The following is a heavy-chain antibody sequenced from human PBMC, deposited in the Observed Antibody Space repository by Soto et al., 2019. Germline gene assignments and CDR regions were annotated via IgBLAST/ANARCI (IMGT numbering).Heavy chain of an antibody. J-gene: IGHJ4*02. Sequence: SRNYGGSWIRKKQRKGLEWIGYIYNSGSTNYSPSLKSRVTVSVDTSKNQFSLKLSSVTAADTAVYFCARDPSGYYSPFFAQWGQGTLVTVSS. CDR2: IYNSGST. D-gene: IGHD3-22*01. CDR3: ARDPSGYYSPFFAQ. CDR1: SRNYG. V-gene: IGHV4-61*01.